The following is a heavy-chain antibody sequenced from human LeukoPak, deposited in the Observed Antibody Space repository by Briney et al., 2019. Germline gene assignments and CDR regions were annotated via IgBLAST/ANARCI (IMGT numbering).Heavy chain of an antibody. V-gene: IGHV4-59*01. J-gene: IGHJ4*02. CDR2: IHYSGTT. CDR3: ARGERMGLDY. D-gene: IGHD1-26*01. Sequence: SETLSLTCIVSGGSISIYYWSWIRQSPGKGLEWIGYIHYSGTTNYNPSLNSRVTISLDTSRDQFSLNVSSVTAADTAVYYCARGERMGLDYWGQGALVTVSS. CDR1: GGSISIYY.